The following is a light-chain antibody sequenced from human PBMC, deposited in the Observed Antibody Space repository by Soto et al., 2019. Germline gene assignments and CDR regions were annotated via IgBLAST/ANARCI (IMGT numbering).Light chain of an antibody. CDR2: AAS. CDR3: LQADTFPYT. V-gene: IGKV1-12*01. Sequence: IQMTQSPSYVSASVGDRVTITCRASQPINDWLAWYQQRPGRVPQLLISAASSLQSGVPSRFIGSGSGTDFTLTITSLQAEDFATYYCLQADTFPYTFGRGTKLEIK. CDR1: QPINDW. J-gene: IGKJ2*01.